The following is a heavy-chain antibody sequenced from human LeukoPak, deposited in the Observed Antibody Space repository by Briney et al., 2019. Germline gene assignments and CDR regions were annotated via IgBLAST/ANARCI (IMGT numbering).Heavy chain of an antibody. CDR1: GFTFSSYS. CDR3: AKDHAAARDAFDI. V-gene: IGHV3-48*04. J-gene: IGHJ3*02. CDR2: ISSSSSTI. Sequence: GGSLRLSCAASGFTFSSYSMNWVRQAPGKGLEWVSYISSSSSTIYYADSVKGRFTISRDNAKNSLYLQMNSLRAEDTAVYYCAKDHAAARDAFDIWGQGTMVTVSS. D-gene: IGHD6-6*01.